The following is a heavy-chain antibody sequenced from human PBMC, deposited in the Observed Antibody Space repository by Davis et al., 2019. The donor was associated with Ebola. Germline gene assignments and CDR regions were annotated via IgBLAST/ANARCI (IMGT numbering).Heavy chain of an antibody. J-gene: IGHJ4*02. D-gene: IGHD3-22*01. CDR3: LRGTSSGFYGGRHDF. CDR2: IYYSGTT. V-gene: IGHV4-59*03. CDR1: GASISSYY. Sequence: MPSETLSLTCTVSGASISSYYWSWIRQPPGKGLEWIGYIYYSGTTDYNPSLKSRVTISRDTSKNQVSLTLNSVTAADTAVYFCLRGTSSGFYGGRHDFWGLGTLVTVSS.